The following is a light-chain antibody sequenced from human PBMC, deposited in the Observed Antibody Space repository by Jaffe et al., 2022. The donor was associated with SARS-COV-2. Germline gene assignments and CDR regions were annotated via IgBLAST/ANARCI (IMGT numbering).Light chain of an antibody. CDR3: QQYASSPPRVT. V-gene: IGKV3-20*01. CDR1: QSVSSSY. CDR2: GAS. Sequence: EMVLTQSPGTLSLSPGERAILSCRASQSVSSSYLAWYQQKPGQAPRLLIYGASNRAAGIPDRFSGSGSATVFTLTISRLEPEDFAVYYCQQYASSPPRVTFGGGTKVEIK. J-gene: IGKJ4*01.